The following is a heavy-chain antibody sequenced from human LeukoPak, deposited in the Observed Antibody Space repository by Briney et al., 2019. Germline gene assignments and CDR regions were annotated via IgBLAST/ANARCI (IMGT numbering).Heavy chain of an antibody. CDR1: GFTFSNYN. D-gene: IGHD3-3*01. V-gene: IGHV3-48*04. CDR2: ISSSSNTI. Sequence: GGSLRLSCAASGFTFSNYNMNWVRQAPGKGLEWVSYISSSSNTIYYADSVKGRFTISRDNAKNSLYLQMNSLRAEDTAVYYCARALQKRITIFGVEGDAFDIWGQGTMVTVSS. J-gene: IGHJ3*02. CDR3: ARALQKRITIFGVEGDAFDI.